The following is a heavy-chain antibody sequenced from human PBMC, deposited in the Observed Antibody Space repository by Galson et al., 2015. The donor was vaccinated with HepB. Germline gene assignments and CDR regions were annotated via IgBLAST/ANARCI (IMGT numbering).Heavy chain of an antibody. CDR1: GFTFSTYW. D-gene: IGHD4-11*01. V-gene: IGHV3-7*03. CDR2: INKDGSET. J-gene: IGHJ4*02. CDR3: ATDYNTY. Sequence: SLRLSCATSGFTFSTYWSSWVRQAPGKGLEWVANINKDGSETYYAESVRGRFTISGDNAKNSLFLQMNSLRVEDTALYYCATDYNTYWGQGTLVTVSS.